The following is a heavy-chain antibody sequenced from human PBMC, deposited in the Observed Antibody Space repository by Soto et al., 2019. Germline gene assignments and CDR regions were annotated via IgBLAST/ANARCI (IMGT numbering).Heavy chain of an antibody. CDR3: ASKLLWFGELPQSYYYYYGMDV. D-gene: IGHD3-10*01. Sequence: GASVKVSCKASGYTFTSYGISWVRQAPGQGLEWMGGIIPIFGTANYAQKFQGRVTITADESTSTAYMELSSLRSEDTAVYYCASKLLWFGELPQSYYYYYGMDVWGQGTTVTVSS. CDR1: GYTFTSYG. CDR2: IIPIFGTA. J-gene: IGHJ6*02. V-gene: IGHV1-69*13.